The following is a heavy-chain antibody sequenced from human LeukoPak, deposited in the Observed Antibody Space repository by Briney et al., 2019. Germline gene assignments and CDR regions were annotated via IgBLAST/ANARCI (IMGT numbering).Heavy chain of an antibody. Sequence: GGSLRLSCAASGFTFSSYAMSWVRQAPGKGLEWVSAISGSGGSTYYADSVKGRFTISRDNSKNTLYLQMNSLRAEDTAVYYRAKGHYYDSSGYYYWGQGTLVTVSS. CDR1: GFTFSSYA. J-gene: IGHJ4*02. CDR3: AKGHYYDSSGYYY. D-gene: IGHD3-22*01. CDR2: ISGSGGST. V-gene: IGHV3-23*01.